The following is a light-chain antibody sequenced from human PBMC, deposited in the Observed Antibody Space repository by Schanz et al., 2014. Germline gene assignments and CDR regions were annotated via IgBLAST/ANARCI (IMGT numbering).Light chain of an antibody. CDR3: SSYSSSSSTFVV. V-gene: IGLV2-14*03. CDR1: SSDVGGYNY. J-gene: IGLJ2*01. Sequence: QSVLTQPASVSGSPGQSITISCTGTSSDVGGYNYVSWYQHHPGKAPKLMIFDVSNRPSGVSNRFSGSKSGNTASLTISGLQAEDEADYYCSSYSSSSSTFVVFGGGTKLTVL. CDR2: DVS.